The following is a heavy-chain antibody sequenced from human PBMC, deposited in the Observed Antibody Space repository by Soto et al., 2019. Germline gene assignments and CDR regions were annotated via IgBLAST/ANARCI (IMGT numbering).Heavy chain of an antibody. CDR3: ARGFQYWLPTFD. J-gene: IGHJ4*02. Sequence: QVQLQESGPGLVRPSGTLSLTCSVSGASVVNGNWWSWVRQSPGKGLEGIGEVSFAGRNHYNPSLQSRVTISLDESKNHFSLILPSVTVADAAIYYCARGFQYWLPTFDWGRGTVVTVS. CDR1: GASVVNGNW. D-gene: IGHD3-10*01. V-gene: IGHV4-4*02. CDR2: VSFAGRN.